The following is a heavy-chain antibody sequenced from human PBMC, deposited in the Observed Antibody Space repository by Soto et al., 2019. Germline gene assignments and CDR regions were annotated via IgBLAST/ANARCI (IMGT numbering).Heavy chain of an antibody. CDR1: YVSISSSGYY. CDR2: IYYSGST. D-gene: IGHD3-3*01. V-gene: IGHV4-39*01. CDR3: ARHENGNLIRHYDFWSGRFHYGMDV. Sequence: ASETQCLRCTFVYVSISSSGYYLSGIPQPPGKGLEWIGRIYYSGSTYYNTSLKSRVTISVDTSKNQFSLKLSSVTAADTAVYYCARHENGNLIRHYDFWSGRFHYGMDVWGQGITVTVSS. J-gene: IGHJ6*02.